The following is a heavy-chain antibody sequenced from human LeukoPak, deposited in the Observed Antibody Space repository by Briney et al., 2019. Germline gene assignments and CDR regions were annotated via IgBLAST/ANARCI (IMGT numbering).Heavy chain of an antibody. J-gene: IGHJ4*02. Sequence: ASVKVSCKTSGYTFTNYGISWVRQAPGQGPEWMGWMSGYNGNTNYVQKFQGRVTMTTDTSTITAYMELRSLRSDDTAVFYCARDLSLGRHDYGEPFDYWGQGTLVTVSS. CDR2: MSGYNGNT. CDR3: ARDLSLGRHDYGEPFDY. V-gene: IGHV1-18*01. D-gene: IGHD4-17*01. CDR1: GYTFTNYG.